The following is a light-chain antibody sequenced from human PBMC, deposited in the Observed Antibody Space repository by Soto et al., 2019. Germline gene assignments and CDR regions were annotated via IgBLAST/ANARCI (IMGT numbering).Light chain of an antibody. CDR3: SAFTSSNTPVV. V-gene: IGLV2-14*01. Sequence: QSALTQPASVSGSPGQSITISCTGTSSDVGRYDYVSWYQQYPGKAPKLMIHDVTNRPSGIPNRFSGSKSGSTASLTISGLQAGDEAAYYCSAFTSSNTPVVFGGGTKLTV. CDR2: DVT. J-gene: IGLJ2*01. CDR1: SSDVGRYDY.